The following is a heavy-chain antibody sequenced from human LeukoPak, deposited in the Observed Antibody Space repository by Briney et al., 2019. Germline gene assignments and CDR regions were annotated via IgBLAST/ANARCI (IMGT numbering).Heavy chain of an antibody. Sequence: GGSLRLSCAASGSTFSSYGMHWVRQAPGKGLEWVAVISYDGSNKYYADSVKGRFTISRDNSKNTLYLQMNSLRAEDTAVYYCAKDRSGWLVRGGYYFDYWGQGTLVTVSS. J-gene: IGHJ4*02. CDR3: AKDRSGWLVRGGYYFDY. D-gene: IGHD6-19*01. V-gene: IGHV3-30*18. CDR2: ISYDGSNK. CDR1: GSTFSSYG.